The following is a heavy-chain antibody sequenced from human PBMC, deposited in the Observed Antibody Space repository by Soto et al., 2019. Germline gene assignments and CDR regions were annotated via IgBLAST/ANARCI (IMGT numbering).Heavy chain of an antibody. J-gene: IGHJ6*02. D-gene: IGHD1-7*01. CDR3: AKALRTGTTRDGLDV. Sequence: EVQLLESGGGLVQPGGSLRLSCAASGFTFINYAMNWVRQAPGKGLEWVSVISGSGSSTDHADPVKGRFTISRDNSKNTLYLQMNSLRAEDTAIYYCAKALRTGTTRDGLDVWGQGTTVTVSS. V-gene: IGHV3-23*01. CDR1: GFTFINYA. CDR2: ISGSGSST.